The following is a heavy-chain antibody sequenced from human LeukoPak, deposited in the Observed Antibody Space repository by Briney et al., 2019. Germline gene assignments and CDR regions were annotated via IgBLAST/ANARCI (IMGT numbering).Heavy chain of an antibody. V-gene: IGHV4-59*01. J-gene: IGHJ6*03. CDR3: ARIRGWEGSRYYYYYYMDV. D-gene: IGHD1-26*01. Sequence: SETLSLTCTVSGGSISRYYWSWIRQPPGQGLEWIGYIYYSGSTSYNPSLKSRVTISLDTSRTQFSLELASVTTADTAVYYCARIRGWEGSRYYYYYYMDVWGKGTTVTVSS. CDR2: IYYSGST. CDR1: GGSISRYY.